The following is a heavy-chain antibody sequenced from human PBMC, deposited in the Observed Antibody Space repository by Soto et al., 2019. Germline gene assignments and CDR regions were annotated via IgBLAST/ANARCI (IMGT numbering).Heavy chain of an antibody. Sequence: PGGSLRLSCAASGFTFSSYAMSWVRQAPGKGLEWVSAISGSGGSTYYADSVKGRFTISRDNSKNTLYLQMNSLKASDTAMYYCARTKRITISGLVDGDYGMDVWGRGTTVTVSS. CDR3: ARTKRITISGLVDGDYGMDV. V-gene: IGHV3-23*01. CDR1: GFTFSSYA. D-gene: IGHD3-3*01. CDR2: ISGSGGST. J-gene: IGHJ6*02.